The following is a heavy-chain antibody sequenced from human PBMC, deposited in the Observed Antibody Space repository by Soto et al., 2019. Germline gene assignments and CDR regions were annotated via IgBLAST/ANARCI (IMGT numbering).Heavy chain of an antibody. CDR3: ARRQISPRTRGAASARGGMDV. V-gene: IGHV3-33*01. CDR1: GFNFNNYG. J-gene: IGHJ6*02. CDR2: IWNDGNGY. Sequence: QVQLVESGGGVVQPGRSLRLSCAASGFNFNNYGMHWVRQAPGKGLEWVAVIWNDGNGYYYANSVKGRFTISRDNSKNTMYLQMSSLRAEDTAVYYCARRQISPRTRGAASARGGMDVWGQGTTVTVSS. D-gene: IGHD6-13*01.